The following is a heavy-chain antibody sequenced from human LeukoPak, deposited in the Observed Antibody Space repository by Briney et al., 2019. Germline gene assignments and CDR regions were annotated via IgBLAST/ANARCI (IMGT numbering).Heavy chain of an antibody. J-gene: IGHJ5*02. CDR2: ISAYNGNT. Sequence: ASVKVSCKASGYTFTSYGISWVRQAPGQGLEWMGWISAYNGNTNYAQKLQGRVTMTTDTSTSTAYMELRSLRSDDTAVYYCAREYPRLGARYCSGGSCYHNWFDPWGQGTLVTVSS. CDR1: GYTFTSYG. CDR3: AREYPRLGARYCSGGSCYHNWFDP. D-gene: IGHD2-15*01. V-gene: IGHV1-18*01.